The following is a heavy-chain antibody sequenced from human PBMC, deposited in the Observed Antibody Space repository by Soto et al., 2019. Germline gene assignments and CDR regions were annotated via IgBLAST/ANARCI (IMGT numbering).Heavy chain of an antibody. CDR3: ATRITVFGLLIPPFDP. J-gene: IGHJ5*02. CDR1: DDFISSYY. V-gene: IGHV4-34*01. CDR2: INHTGGT. Sequence: PSETLSLTCTVSDDFISSYYWNWIRQPPGKGLEWIGEINHTGGTHYNPSLKSRVTMSVDTSKNQFSLRLSSVTAADTAIYYCATRITVFGLLIPPFDPWGQGTQVTVSS. D-gene: IGHD3-3*01.